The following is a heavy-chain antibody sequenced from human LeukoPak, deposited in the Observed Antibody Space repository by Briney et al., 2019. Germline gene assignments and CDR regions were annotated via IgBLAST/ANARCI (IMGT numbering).Heavy chain of an antibody. CDR1: GFTFNTYS. J-gene: IGHJ6*02. Sequence: GGSLRLSCAGSGFTFNTYSMNWVRQAPGKGLEWVPYISSSRSTIYYADSVKGRFTVSRDNSKNSLFLQMNTLGDEDTAVYYCVRDSQDYSNYYYYYYGMDVWGQGTTVTVSS. V-gene: IGHV3-48*02. D-gene: IGHD4-11*01. CDR3: VRDSQDYSNYYYYYYGMDV. CDR2: ISSSRSTI.